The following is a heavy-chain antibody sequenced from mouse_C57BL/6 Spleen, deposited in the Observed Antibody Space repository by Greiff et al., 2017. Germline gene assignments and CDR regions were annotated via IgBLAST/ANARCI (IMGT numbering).Heavy chain of an antibody. V-gene: IGHV5-16*01. CDR2: INYDGSST. Sequence: EVQVVESEGGLVQPGSSMKLSCTASGFTFSDYYMAWVRQVPEKGLEWVANINYDGSSTYYLDSLKSRFIISRDNAKNILYLQMSSLKSEDTATYYCARVYSNGYFDYWGQGTTLTVSS. CDR1: GFTFSDYY. CDR3: ARVYSNGYFDY. J-gene: IGHJ2*01. D-gene: IGHD2-5*01.